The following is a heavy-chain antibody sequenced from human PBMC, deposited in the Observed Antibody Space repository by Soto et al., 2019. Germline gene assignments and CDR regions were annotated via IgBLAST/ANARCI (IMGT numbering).Heavy chain of an antibody. J-gene: IGHJ4*02. V-gene: IGHV4-30-2*01. Sequence: PSETLSLTCAVSGCSISSGGYSWSWIRQPPGKGLEWIGYIYHGSTYYNPSLKSRVTISVDRSKTQFSLKLSSVTAADTAVYYCARAGGLGAVAVDYWGQGTLVTSPQ. CDR3: ARAGGLGAVAVDY. D-gene: IGHD6-19*01. CDR1: GCSISSGGYS. CDR2: IYHGST.